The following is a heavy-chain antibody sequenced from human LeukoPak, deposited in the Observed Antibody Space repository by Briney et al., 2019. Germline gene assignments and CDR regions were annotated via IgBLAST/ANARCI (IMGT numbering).Heavy chain of an antibody. Sequence: SETLSLTCAVYGGSFSGYYWSWIRQPPGQGLEWIGEINHSGSTNYNPSLKSRVTISVDTSKDQFSLKLSSVSAADTAVYYCARDLYCSSTSCYRVSDYWGQGTLVTVSS. D-gene: IGHD2-2*02. CDR1: GGSFSGYY. V-gene: IGHV4-34*01. CDR3: ARDLYCSSTSCYRVSDY. J-gene: IGHJ4*02. CDR2: INHSGST.